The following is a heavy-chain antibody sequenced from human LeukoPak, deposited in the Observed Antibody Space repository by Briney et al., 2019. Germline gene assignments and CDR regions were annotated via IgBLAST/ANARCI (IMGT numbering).Heavy chain of an antibody. J-gene: IGHJ4*02. Sequence: PSETLSLTCTVSGGSISSGGYYWSWIRQPPGKGLEWIGYIYHSGSTYYNPSLKSRVTISVDRSKNQFSLKLSSVTAADTAVYYCASGEWELPGDYWGQGTLVTVSS. CDR1: GGSISSGGYY. V-gene: IGHV4-30-2*01. D-gene: IGHD1-26*01. CDR2: IYHSGST. CDR3: ASGEWELPGDY.